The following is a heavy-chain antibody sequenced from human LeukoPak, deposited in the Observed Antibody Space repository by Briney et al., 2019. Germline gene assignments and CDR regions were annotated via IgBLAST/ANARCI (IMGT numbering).Heavy chain of an antibody. CDR3: ARARGYSYGAYYYYYYMDV. Sequence: GGSLRLSCAASGFPFDDYGMSWVRQAPGKGLEWVSGISWNGGSTGYADSVKGRFTISRDNAKNSLYLQMNSLRAEDTAVYYCARARGYSYGAYYYYYYMDVWGKGTTVTISS. D-gene: IGHD5-18*01. CDR2: ISWNGGST. V-gene: IGHV3-20*04. CDR1: GFPFDDYG. J-gene: IGHJ6*03.